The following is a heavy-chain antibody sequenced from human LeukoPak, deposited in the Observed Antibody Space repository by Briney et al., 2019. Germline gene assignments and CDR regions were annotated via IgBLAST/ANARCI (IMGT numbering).Heavy chain of an antibody. V-gene: IGHV4-34*01. CDR1: GGSFSGYY. J-gene: IGHJ1*01. D-gene: IGHD5-18*01. CDR2: INHSGST. Sequence: SETLSLTCAVYGGSFSGYYWSWIRQPPGKGLEWIGEINHSGSTNYNPSLKSRVTISVDTSKNQFSLKLSSATAADTAVYYCARAAGLRGYSYGPRLQHWGQGTLVTVSS. CDR3: ARAAGLRGYSYGPRLQH.